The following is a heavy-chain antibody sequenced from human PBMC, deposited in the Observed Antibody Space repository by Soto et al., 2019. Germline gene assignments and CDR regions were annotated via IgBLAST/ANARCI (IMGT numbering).Heavy chain of an antibody. CDR1: GGSFKSGSYS. V-gene: IGHV4-61*01. Sequence: SETLSLTCTVSGGSFKSGSYSWSWIRQPPGKGLEWIGYVYHTGRTSYNPSLKSRVSISMDTSKNQFSLKLSSVTAADTAVYYCARHSYASSWYDYWGQGTLVTVSS. CDR3: ARHSYASSWYDY. D-gene: IGHD6-13*01. CDR2: VYHTGRT. J-gene: IGHJ4*02.